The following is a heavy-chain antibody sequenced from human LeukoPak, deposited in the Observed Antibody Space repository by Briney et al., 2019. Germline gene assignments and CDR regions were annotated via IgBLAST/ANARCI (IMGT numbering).Heavy chain of an antibody. CDR1: GFIVSSNY. Sequence: GGSLRLSCAASGFIVSSNYMSWVRQAPGKGLEWVSIIYSGGSTYYADSVKGRFTISRDNSKNTLSLQMSSLRVEDTAVYYCARANIVVLPGATTFYYYYMDAWGKGTTVTVSS. J-gene: IGHJ6*03. CDR3: ARANIVVLPGATTFYYYYMDA. D-gene: IGHD2-2*01. V-gene: IGHV3-53*01. CDR2: IYSGGST.